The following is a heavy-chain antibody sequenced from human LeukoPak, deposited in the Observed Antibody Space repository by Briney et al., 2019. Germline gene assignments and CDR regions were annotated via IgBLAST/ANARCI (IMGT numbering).Heavy chain of an antibody. J-gene: IGHJ6*02. CDR3: ARLHYYDSSGYYPHFYYYYGMDV. V-gene: IGHV1-69*04. CDR2: IIPTLGIA. CDR1: GGTFSSYA. D-gene: IGHD3-22*01. Sequence: ASAKVSCKASGGTFSSYAISWVRQAPGQGLEWMGRIIPTLGIANYAQKFQGRVTITADKSTSTAYMELSSLRSEDTAVYYCARLHYYDSSGYYPHFYYYYGMDVWGQGTTVTVSS.